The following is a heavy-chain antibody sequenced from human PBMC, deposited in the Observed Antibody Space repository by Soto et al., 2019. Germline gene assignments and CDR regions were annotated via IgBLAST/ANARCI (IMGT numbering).Heavy chain of an antibody. D-gene: IGHD4-17*01. CDR1: GYTFTSYD. Sequence: QVKLVQSGAEVKKPGASVKVSCKASGYTFTSYDINWVRQATGQGLEYLGWMNPNSGNTAYVQKFQGRVTMTWDTSITTAYMELSSLRAEDTAVYFCARGIKYGAYSRWFDPWGQGNLVTVSS. CDR3: ARGIKYGAYSRWFDP. CDR2: MNPNSGNT. V-gene: IGHV1-8*01. J-gene: IGHJ5*02.